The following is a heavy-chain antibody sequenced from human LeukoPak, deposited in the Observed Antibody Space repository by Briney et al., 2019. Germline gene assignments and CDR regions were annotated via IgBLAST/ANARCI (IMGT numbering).Heavy chain of an antibody. Sequence: NAGGSLRLSCAASGFTFSSYSMNWVRQAPGKGLEWVSSISSSSSYIYYADSVKGRFTISRDNSKNTLYLQMSSLRAEDTAVYYCAKKKRELRGFDYWGQGTLVTVSS. V-gene: IGHV3-21*04. CDR3: AKKKRELRGFDY. J-gene: IGHJ4*02. CDR1: GFTFSSYS. D-gene: IGHD1-7*01. CDR2: ISSSSSYI.